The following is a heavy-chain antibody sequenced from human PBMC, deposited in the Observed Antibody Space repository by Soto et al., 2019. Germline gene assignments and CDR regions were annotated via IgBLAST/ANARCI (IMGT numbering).Heavy chain of an antibody. D-gene: IGHD3-10*01. CDR1: GFTFSSYS. Sequence: GGSLRLSCAASGFTFSSYSMNWVRQAPGKGLEWVSSISSSSSYIYYADSVKGRFTISRDNAKNSLYLQMNSLRAEDTAEYYCARDKGSYGSYDAFDIWGQGTMVTVSS. CDR2: ISSSSSYI. CDR3: ARDKGSYGSYDAFDI. J-gene: IGHJ3*02. V-gene: IGHV3-21*01.